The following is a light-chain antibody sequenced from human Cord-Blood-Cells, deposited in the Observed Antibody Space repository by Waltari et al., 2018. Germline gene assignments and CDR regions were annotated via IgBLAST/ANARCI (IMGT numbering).Light chain of an antibody. CDR3: QQYYSTPIT. V-gene: IGKV4-1*01. Sequence: DIVMTQSPDSLAVSLGERVTINCKSSQSVLYSSNNKNYLAWYQQKPGQPPKLLIYWASTRESGVPDRFSGSGSGTDFTLTINSLQAEDVAVYYCQQYYSTPITFGQGTRLEIK. CDR2: WAS. CDR1: QSVLYSSNNKNY. J-gene: IGKJ5*01.